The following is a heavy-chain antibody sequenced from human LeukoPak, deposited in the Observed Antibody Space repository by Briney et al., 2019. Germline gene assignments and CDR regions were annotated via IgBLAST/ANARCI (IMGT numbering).Heavy chain of an antibody. CDR1: GGSISSGDYY. CDR3: ARESPGVGVVPFGFDY. D-gene: IGHD3-3*01. J-gene: IGHJ4*02. V-gene: IGHV4-30-4*08. Sequence: SQTLSLTCTVSGGSISSGDYYWSWIRQPPGKGLEWIGYIYYSGSAYYNPSLKSRVTISVDTSKNQFSLKLSSVTAADTAVSYCARESPGVGVVPFGFDYWGQGTLVTVSS. CDR2: IYYSGSA.